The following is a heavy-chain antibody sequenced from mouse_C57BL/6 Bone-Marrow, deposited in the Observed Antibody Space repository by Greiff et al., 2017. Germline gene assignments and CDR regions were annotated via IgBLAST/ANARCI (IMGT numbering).Heavy chain of an antibody. CDR1: GFTFSSYA. J-gene: IGHJ2*01. D-gene: IGHD2-2*01. Sequence: VQLKESGGGLVKPGGSLKLSCAASGFTFSSYAMSWVRQTPEKRLEWVATISDGGSYTYYPDNVKGRFTISRDNAKNNLYLQMSHLKSEDTAMYYCAREGGYGYFDYWGQGTTLTVSS. CDR2: ISDGGSYT. CDR3: AREGGYGYFDY. V-gene: IGHV5-4*01.